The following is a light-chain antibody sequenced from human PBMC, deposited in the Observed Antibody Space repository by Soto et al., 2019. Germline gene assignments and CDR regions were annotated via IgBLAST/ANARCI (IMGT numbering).Light chain of an antibody. CDR2: GAS. CDR3: QQYNNWGLA. J-gene: IGKJ4*01. Sequence: IVMTQSPATLSVSPGEGVTLSCRASQNVGTNLAWYQQRPGQAPRLLIYGASTRATGVPASFSGSGSGTDFTLTIKSLQSADFAVYFCQQYNNWGLAFGGGTKVEI. CDR1: QNVGTN. V-gene: IGKV3D-15*01.